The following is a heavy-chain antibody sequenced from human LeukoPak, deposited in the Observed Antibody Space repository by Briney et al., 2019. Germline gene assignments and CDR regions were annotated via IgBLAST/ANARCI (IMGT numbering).Heavy chain of an antibody. CDR3: ARDQGHCSGGSCYAY. CDR2: IYYSGST. CDR1: GGSISSYY. J-gene: IGHJ4*02. V-gene: IGHV4-59*12. Sequence: KSSETLSLTCTVSGGSISSYYWSWIRQPPGKGLEWIGYIYYSGSTNYNPSLKSRVTISVDTSKNQFSLKLSSVTAADTAVYYCARDQGHCSGGSCYAYWGQGTLVTVSS. D-gene: IGHD2-15*01.